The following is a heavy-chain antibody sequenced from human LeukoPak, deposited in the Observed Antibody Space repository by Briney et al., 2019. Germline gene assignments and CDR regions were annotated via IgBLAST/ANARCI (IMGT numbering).Heavy chain of an antibody. CDR1: GGSISSGVYY. CDR3: ARGVGPWYYFDY. D-gene: IGHD2-15*01. CDR2: IYYSGST. Sequence: SETLSLTCTVSGGSISSGVYYWSWIRQHPGKGLEWIGYIYYSGSTYYNPSLKSRVTISVDTSKNQFSLKLSSVTAADTAVYYCARGVGPWYYFDYWGQGTLVTVSS. V-gene: IGHV4-31*03. J-gene: IGHJ4*02.